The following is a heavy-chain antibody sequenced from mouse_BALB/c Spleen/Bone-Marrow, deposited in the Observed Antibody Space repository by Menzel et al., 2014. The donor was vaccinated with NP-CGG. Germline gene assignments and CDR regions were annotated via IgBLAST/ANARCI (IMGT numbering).Heavy chain of an antibody. Sequence: LEESGAELVRPGSSVKISCKASGYAFSSYWMNWVKQRPGQGLEWIGQIYPGDGDTNYNGKFKGKATLTADKSSSTAYMQLSSLTSEDSAVYFCARRGYYYGSSYVDYWGQGTTLTVSS. CDR3: ARRGYYYGSSYVDY. D-gene: IGHD1-1*01. J-gene: IGHJ2*01. CDR2: IYPGDGDT. CDR1: GYAFSSYW. V-gene: IGHV1-80*01.